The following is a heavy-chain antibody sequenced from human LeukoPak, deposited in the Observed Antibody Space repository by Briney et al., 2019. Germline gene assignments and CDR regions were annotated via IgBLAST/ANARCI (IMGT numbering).Heavy chain of an antibody. Sequence: GGSLRLSCGASGFTFSKHGMNWVRQAPGKGLEWLSGVSPPGGGTYYADSVKGRFTISRDNSKNTLYLQMNSLRAEDTAVYYCARDMIRGIAVAGTQYWGQGTLVTVSS. CDR2: VSPPGGGT. D-gene: IGHD6-19*01. V-gene: IGHV3-23*01. J-gene: IGHJ4*02. CDR3: ARDMIRGIAVAGTQY. CDR1: GFTFSKHG.